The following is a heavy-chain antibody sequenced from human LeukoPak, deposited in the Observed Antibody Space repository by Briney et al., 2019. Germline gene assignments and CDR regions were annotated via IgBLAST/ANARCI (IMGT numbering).Heavy chain of an antibody. CDR2: IGSGGYR. J-gene: IGHJ4*02. V-gene: IGHV3-23*01. CDR3: ATKLPDASSYFDF. D-gene: IGHD6-6*01. CDR1: GLTLSNYD. Sequence: PGGPLRLSCVASGLTLSNYDTTWVRQAPGKGLEYVSSIGSGGYRFYGGSVKGRFSISRDNSQNTVYLQMNSLRGEDTAIYFCATKLPDASSYFDFWGQGILVTVSS.